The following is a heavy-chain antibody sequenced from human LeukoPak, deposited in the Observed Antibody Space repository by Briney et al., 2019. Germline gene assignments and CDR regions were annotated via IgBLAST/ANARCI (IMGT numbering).Heavy chain of an antibody. CDR2: ITASSTAI. Sequence: GGPLRLSCAASGFTFNTYTMNWVRQAPGKGLEWVSSITASSTAIYSADSVKGRFTISGDNAKNFLYLQMNSLRAEDTAVYYCARTYYDILTGYNPYFDYWGQGILVTASS. V-gene: IGHV3-21*01. CDR3: ARTYYDILTGYNPYFDY. CDR1: GFTFNTYT. D-gene: IGHD3-9*01. J-gene: IGHJ4*02.